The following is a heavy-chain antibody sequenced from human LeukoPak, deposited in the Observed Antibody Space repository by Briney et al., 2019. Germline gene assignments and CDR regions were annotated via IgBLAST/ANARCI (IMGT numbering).Heavy chain of an antibody. J-gene: IGHJ5*02. CDR3: AHSLLYSTVTFYNWFDP. CDR2: IYWDDDK. V-gene: IGHV2-5*02. Sequence: SGPTLVNPTQTLTLTCTFSGFSLSTSGVGVGWIRQPPGKALEWLALIYWDDDKRYSPSLKSRLTITKDTSKNQVVLTMTNMDPVDTATYYCAHSLLYSTVTFYNWFDPWGQGTLVTVSS. D-gene: IGHD2-8*01. CDR1: GFSLSTSGVG.